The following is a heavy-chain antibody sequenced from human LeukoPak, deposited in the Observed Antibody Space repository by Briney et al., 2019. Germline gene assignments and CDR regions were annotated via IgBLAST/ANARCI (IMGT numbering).Heavy chain of an antibody. Sequence: GWSLRLSFAASVCIFSRYSMNWVRQAPARGVEWVSSISSSSSYIYYADSVKGRFTISRDNAKNSLYLQMNSLRAEDTAVYYCARKGYDSSGLRFDPWGQGTLVTVSS. CDR3: ARKGYDSSGLRFDP. V-gene: IGHV3-21*01. J-gene: IGHJ5*02. D-gene: IGHD3-22*01. CDR2: ISSSSSYI. CDR1: VCIFSRYS.